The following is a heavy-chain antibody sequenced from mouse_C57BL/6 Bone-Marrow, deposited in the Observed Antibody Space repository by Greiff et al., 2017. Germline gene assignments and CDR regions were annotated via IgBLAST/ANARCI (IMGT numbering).Heavy chain of an antibody. Sequence: VQLQQPGAELVRPGSSVKLSCKASGYTFTSYWMDWVKQRPGQGLEWIGNIYPSDSETHYNQKFKDKATLTVDKSSSTAYMQLSSLTSEDSAVYYCARGGYYYGSSYWGQGTLVTVSA. CDR1: GYTFTSYW. D-gene: IGHD1-1*01. V-gene: IGHV1-61*01. J-gene: IGHJ3*01. CDR3: ARGGYYYGSSY. CDR2: IYPSDSET.